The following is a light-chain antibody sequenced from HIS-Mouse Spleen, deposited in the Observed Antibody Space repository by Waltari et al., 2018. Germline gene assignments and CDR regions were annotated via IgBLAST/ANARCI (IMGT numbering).Light chain of an antibody. CDR1: SSDVGSYNL. Sequence: QSALTQPASVSGSPGQSITISCTGTSSDVGSYNLVSWYQQHPGKAPKLMIYEGSNRTSEVSDRFSGSKSGNTASLTISGLQAEDEADYYCCSYAGSSTVVFGGGTKLTVL. J-gene: IGLJ2*01. V-gene: IGLV2-23*01. CDR3: CSYAGSSTVV. CDR2: EGS.